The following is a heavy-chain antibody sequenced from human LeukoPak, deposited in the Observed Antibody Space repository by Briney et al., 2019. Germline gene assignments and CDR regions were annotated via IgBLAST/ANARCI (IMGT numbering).Heavy chain of an antibody. J-gene: IGHJ2*01. V-gene: IGHV3-23*01. Sequence: GGSLRLSCAASGFTFSSYAMSWVRQAPGKGLEWVSAISGSGGSTYYADSVKGRFTISRDISKNTLYLQMNSLRAEDTAVYYCAKGAYGDYDYSYWYFDLWGRGTLVTVSS. D-gene: IGHD4-17*01. CDR1: GFTFSSYA. CDR3: AKGAYGDYDYSYWYFDL. CDR2: ISGSGGST.